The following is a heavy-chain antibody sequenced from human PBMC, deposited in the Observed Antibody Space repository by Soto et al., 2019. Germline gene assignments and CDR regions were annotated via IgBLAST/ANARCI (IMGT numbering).Heavy chain of an antibody. J-gene: IGHJ6*02. Sequence: KPSETLSLTCTVSGGSISSYYWSWIRQPPGKGLEWIGYIYYSGSTNYNPSLKSRVTISVDTSKNQFSLKLSSVTAADTAVYYCARGCVTRHYYYYGMDVWGQGTTVTVSS. CDR1: GGSISSYY. CDR2: IYYSGST. CDR3: ARGCVTRHYYYYGMDV. D-gene: IGHD3-3*01. V-gene: IGHV4-59*01.